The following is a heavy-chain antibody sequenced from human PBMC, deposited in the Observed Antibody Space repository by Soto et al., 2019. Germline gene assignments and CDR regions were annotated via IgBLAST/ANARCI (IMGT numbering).Heavy chain of an antibody. Sequence: PGGSVRLSCAASGFIFTDYSMAWIRQAPGKGLEWISYITTGGETTLYAASVEGRFTISRDNAKKALFLQMNSLRADDTAVYFCARDPQRRDGYNFDSWGQGTLVTVSS. CDR1: GFIFTDYS. D-gene: IGHD5-12*01. CDR2: ITTGGETT. V-gene: IGHV3-11*01. J-gene: IGHJ4*02. CDR3: ARDPQRRDGYNFDS.